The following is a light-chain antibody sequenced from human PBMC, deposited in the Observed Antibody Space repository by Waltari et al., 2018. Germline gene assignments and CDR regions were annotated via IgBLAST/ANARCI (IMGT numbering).Light chain of an antibody. Sequence: EIVLTQSPGTLSLSPGEGATLSCRASQSFSSSYLAWYQQKPGQAPRLLLYGASNRATDIPDRFTGSGSGTDFTLTINRLEPEDFAVYYCQQYGNSRGSFGQGTKLEIK. CDR1: QSFSSSY. CDR3: QQYGNSRGS. CDR2: GAS. J-gene: IGKJ2*03. V-gene: IGKV3-20*01.